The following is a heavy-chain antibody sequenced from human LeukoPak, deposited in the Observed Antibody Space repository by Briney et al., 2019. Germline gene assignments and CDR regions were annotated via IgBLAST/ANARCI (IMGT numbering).Heavy chain of an antibody. Sequence: ASVKVSCKASGYTFTGYYMHWVRQAPGQGLEWMGWNNPNSGGTNYAQKFQGRVTMTRDTSISTAYMELSRLRSDDTAVYYCARDDGISSNFDYWGQGTLVTVSS. V-gene: IGHV1-2*02. J-gene: IGHJ4*02. D-gene: IGHD2-2*01. CDR3: ARDDGISSNFDY. CDR1: GYTFTGYY. CDR2: NNPNSGGT.